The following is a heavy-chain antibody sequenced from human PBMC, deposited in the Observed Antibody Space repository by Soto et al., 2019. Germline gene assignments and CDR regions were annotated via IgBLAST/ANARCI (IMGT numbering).Heavy chain of an antibody. D-gene: IGHD2-21*01. V-gene: IGHV4-61*01. Sequence: SEPLPPTCIAPGAPANFGTSNWSWIGNPPGKGLEWIGFIHYSGSTNYDPSLKGRVTMSVDTSKNQFSLKLTSVNTADTAIYYCTRGGDPYKTGHWGQGTLVTVSS. CDR3: TRGGDPYKTGH. CDR1: GAPANFGTSN. J-gene: IGHJ4*02. CDR2: IHYSGST.